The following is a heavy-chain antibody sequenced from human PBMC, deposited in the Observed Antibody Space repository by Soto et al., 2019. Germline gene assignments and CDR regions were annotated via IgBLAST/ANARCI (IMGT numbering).Heavy chain of an antibody. CDR3: ASTMVRGAYYYYGMDV. Sequence: PSETLSLTCTVSGGSISSGDYYWSWIRQPPGKGLEWIGYIYYSGSTYYNPSLKSRVTISVDTSKNQFSLKLSSVTAADTAVYYRASTMVRGAYYYYGMDVWGQGTTVTVSS. V-gene: IGHV4-30-4*01. CDR1: GGSISSGDYY. J-gene: IGHJ6*02. CDR2: IYYSGST. D-gene: IGHD3-10*01.